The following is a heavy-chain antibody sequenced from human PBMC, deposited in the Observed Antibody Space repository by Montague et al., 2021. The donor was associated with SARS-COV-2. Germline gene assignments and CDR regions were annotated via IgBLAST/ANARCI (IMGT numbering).Heavy chain of an antibody. D-gene: IGHD2-15*01. J-gene: IGHJ6*02. Sequence: SETLSLTCDVSGGSFSSYWSWIRQPPRRGLEWVGQISHVGGTNYNPSLKSRVTISVDTSKNQVSLKLSSVTAADTAVYYCASHCGGGRCYFGMDVWGQGTTVTVSS. CDR1: GGSFSSY. V-gene: IGHV4-34*01. CDR2: ISHVGGT. CDR3: ASHCGGGRCYFGMDV.